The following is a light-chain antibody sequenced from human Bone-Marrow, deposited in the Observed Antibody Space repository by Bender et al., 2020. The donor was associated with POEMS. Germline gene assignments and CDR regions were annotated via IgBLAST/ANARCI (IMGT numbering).Light chain of an antibody. V-gene: IGLV2-14*02. CDR2: EVT. CDR1: SSDVGSYNL. CDR3: SSYTRNKTVL. Sequence: QSALTQPASVSGSPGQSITISCTGTSSDVGSYNLVSWYQQHPGKAPKLIIYEVTKRPPGVSNRFSGSKSGNTASLTISGLQAEDETYYFCSSYTRNKTVLFGGGTKLTVL. J-gene: IGLJ2*01.